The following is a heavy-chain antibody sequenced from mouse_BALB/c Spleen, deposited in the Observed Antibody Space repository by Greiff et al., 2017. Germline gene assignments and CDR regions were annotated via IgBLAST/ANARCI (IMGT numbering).Heavy chain of an antibody. Sequence: LQQPGSELVRPGASVKLSCKASGYTFTSYWMHWVKQRPGQGLEWIGNIYPGSGSTNYDEKFKSKATLTVDTSSSTAYMQLSSLTSEDSAVYYCTRATATRFAYWGQGTLVTVSA. CDR2: IYPGSGST. CDR1: GYTFTSYW. CDR3: TRATATRFAY. V-gene: IGHV1S22*01. D-gene: IGHD1-2*01. J-gene: IGHJ3*01.